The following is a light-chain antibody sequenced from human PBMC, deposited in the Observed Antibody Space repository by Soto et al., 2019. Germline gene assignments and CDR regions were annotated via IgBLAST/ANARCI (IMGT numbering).Light chain of an antibody. J-gene: IGLJ1*01. CDR3: CSYAGITTHV. Sequence: VLAQPASVSGSPGQSITISCTGTSSDVGSYHLVSWYQQHPGKAPRLMIYDVRKRPSGVSNRFSGSKSGNTASLTISGLQAEDEADYYCCSYAGITTHVFGTGTKVTVL. V-gene: IGLV2-23*02. CDR2: DVR. CDR1: SSDVGSYHL.